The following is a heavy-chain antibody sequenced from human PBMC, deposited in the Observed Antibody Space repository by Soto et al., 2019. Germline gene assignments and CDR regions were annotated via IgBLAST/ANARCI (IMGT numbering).Heavy chain of an antibody. CDR1: GGTFSSYT. Sequence: QVQLVQSGAEVKKPGSSVKVSCKASGGTFSSYTISWVRQAPGQGLEWMGRIIPILGIANYAQKFQGRVTITADKSTSTAYMELSSLRSEDTAVYYCARDIEVVPAAPTLLSPNVGYYMDVWGKGTTVTVSS. V-gene: IGHV1-69*08. CDR3: ARDIEVVPAAPTLLSPNVGYYMDV. D-gene: IGHD2-2*01. J-gene: IGHJ6*03. CDR2: IIPILGIA.